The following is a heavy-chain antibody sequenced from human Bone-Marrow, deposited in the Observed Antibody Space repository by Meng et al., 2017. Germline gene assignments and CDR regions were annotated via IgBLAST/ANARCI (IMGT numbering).Heavy chain of an antibody. CDR3: ARDIR. CDR1: GFTVSSNY. J-gene: IGHJ4*02. V-gene: IGHV3-66*02. CDR2: IFSGGTT. Sequence: VRVVGSGGGLVQPGGSLRLSCAASGFTVSSNYMSWVRQAPGKGLEWVSVIFSGGTTYYADSVQGRFTISRDNSKNTLFLQMNSLRADDTAVYYCARDIRWGQGTLVTVSS. D-gene: IGHD3-10*01.